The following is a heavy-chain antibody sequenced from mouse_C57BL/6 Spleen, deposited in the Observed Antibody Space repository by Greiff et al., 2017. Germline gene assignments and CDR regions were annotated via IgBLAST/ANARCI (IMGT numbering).Heavy chain of an antibody. Sequence: QVQLQQSGAELVRPGTSVKVSCKASGYAFTNYLIEWVKQRPGQGIEWSGVINPGRGGTNYNEKLKGKGTLTADKSSSTAYMQVSSLASEDSAVYFWAKEGGVGGYFDVGGTGTTVTVSS. D-gene: IGHD1-1*01. CDR3: AKEGGVGGYFDV. CDR2: INPGRGGT. CDR1: GYAFTNYL. J-gene: IGHJ1*03. V-gene: IGHV1-54*01.